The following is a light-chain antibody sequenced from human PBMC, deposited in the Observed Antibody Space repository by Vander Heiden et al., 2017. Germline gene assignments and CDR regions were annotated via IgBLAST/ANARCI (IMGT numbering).Light chain of an antibody. CDR3: QQYGSSPRT. V-gene: IGKV3-20*01. J-gene: IGKJ4*01. CDR2: GVS. CDR1: QSVSSSY. Sequence: EIVLTHSPGTLSLSPGERATLSCRASQSVSSSYLAWYQQKPGQAPRLLMYGVSSRATGIPDRFSGSGSGTDFTLTISRLEPEDFAVYYCQQYGSSPRTFGGGTKVEIK.